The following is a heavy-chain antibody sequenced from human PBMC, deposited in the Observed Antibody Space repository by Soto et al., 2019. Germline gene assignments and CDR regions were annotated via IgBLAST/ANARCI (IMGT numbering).Heavy chain of an antibody. CDR3: ATIYKPHDAFDI. D-gene: IGHD1-1*01. CDR1: GYTLTELS. CDR2: FDPEDGET. J-gene: IGHJ3*02. Sequence: GASVKVSCKVSGYTLTELSMHWVRRAPGKGLEWMGGFDPEDGETIYAQKFQGRVTMTEDTSTDTAYMELSSLRSEDTAVYYCATIYKPHDAFDIWGQGTMVTVSS. V-gene: IGHV1-24*01.